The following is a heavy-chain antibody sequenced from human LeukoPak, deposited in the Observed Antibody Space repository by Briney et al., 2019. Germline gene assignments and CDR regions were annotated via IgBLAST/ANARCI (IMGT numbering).Heavy chain of an antibody. Sequence: KPSETLSLTCAVYGGSLSGYYWSWIRQPPGKGLEWIGEINHSGSTNYNPSLKSRVTISVDTSKNQFSLKLSSVTAADTAVYYCARLVAYYGSGSPGDYWGQGTLVTVSS. CDR1: GGSLSGYY. CDR3: ARLVAYYGSGSPGDY. J-gene: IGHJ4*02. D-gene: IGHD3-10*01. CDR2: INHSGST. V-gene: IGHV4-34*01.